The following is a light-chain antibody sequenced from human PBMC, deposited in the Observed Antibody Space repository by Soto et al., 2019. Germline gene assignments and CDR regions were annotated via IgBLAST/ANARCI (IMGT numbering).Light chain of an antibody. V-gene: IGLV1-47*02. CDR1: SYNIGTNY. J-gene: IGLJ3*02. CDR3: AAWDDSLSGTV. CDR2: SNN. Sequence: QSVLTQPPSASGTPGQRVTISCSGSSYNIGTNYVYWYQQLPGTAPKLLIYSNNQRTSGVPDRFSGSKSGTSASLAISGLRSEDEADYYCAAWDDSLSGTVFGGGTKLTVI.